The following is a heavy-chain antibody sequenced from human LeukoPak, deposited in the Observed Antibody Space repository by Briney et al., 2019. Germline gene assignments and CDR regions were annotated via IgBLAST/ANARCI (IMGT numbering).Heavy chain of an antibody. J-gene: IGHJ4*02. D-gene: IGHD2-21*02. CDR1: GGSISSSSYY. CDR3: ARDGDYSFDY. Sequence: SETLSLTCTVSGGSISSSSYYWGWIRQPPGKGLEWIGSIYYSGSTYYNPSLKSRVTISVDTSKNQFSLKLSSVTAADTAVYYCARDGDYSFDYWGQGILVTVSS. V-gene: IGHV4-39*07. CDR2: IYYSGST.